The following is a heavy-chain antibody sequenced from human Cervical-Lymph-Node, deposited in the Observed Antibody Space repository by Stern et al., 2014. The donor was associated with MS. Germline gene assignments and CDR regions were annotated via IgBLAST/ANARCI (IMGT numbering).Heavy chain of an antibody. V-gene: IGHV3-11*01. Sequence: VQLVESGGGLVKPGGSLRLSCVASGFTFHDFYMTWIRQAPGKGLEWVSYISSASDTIYYADSVKGRFTISRDNDKNSLYLQMYNLRVEYAAVYYCASPIGYDLDGFDPWGQGTLVAVSS. J-gene: IGHJ5*02. CDR3: ASPIGYDLDGFDP. CDR1: GFTFHDFY. D-gene: IGHD5-12*01. CDR2: ISSASDTI.